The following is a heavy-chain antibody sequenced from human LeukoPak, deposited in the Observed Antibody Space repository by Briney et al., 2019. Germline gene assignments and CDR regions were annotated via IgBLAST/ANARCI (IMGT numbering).Heavy chain of an antibody. D-gene: IGHD3-3*01. CDR2: ISSSGSTI. J-gene: IGHJ6*03. V-gene: IGHV3-11*04. CDR3: AKTSLSDPSGHYYYMDV. CDR1: GFTFSDYY. Sequence: GGSLRLSCAASGFTFSDYYMSWIRQAPGKGLEWVSYISSSGSTIYYADSVKARFTISRDNSQNTVSLQLNNLRIEDTALYYCAKTSLSDPSGHYYYMDVWGKGTTVTVSS.